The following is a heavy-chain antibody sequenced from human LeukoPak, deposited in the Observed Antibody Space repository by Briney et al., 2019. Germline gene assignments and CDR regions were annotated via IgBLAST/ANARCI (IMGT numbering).Heavy chain of an antibody. CDR2: INTSGNI. CDR1: GGSISGDY. Sequence: PSETLSLTCTVSGGSISGDYWSWIRQPAGKGLEWIGRINTSGNINYNPSLKSRVTMSLDTSKNQFTLNLRSVTAADTAVYYCARGRAYMDVWGKGTTVTVSS. J-gene: IGHJ6*03. V-gene: IGHV4-4*07. CDR3: ARGRAYMDV.